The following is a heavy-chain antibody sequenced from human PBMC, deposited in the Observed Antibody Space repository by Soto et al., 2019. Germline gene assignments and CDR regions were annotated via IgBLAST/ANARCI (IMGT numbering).Heavy chain of an antibody. V-gene: IGHV3-23*01. CDR2: ISGSGGST. D-gene: IGHD5-18*01. CDR3: AKGQLSSHYYYYGMDV. J-gene: IGHJ6*02. Sequence: EVQLLESGGGLVQPGGSLRLSCAASGFTFSSYAMSWVRQAPGKGLEWVSAISGSGGSTYYADSVKGRFTISRDNSKNTLYLQMNSLRAEDTAVYYCAKGQLSSHYYYYGMDVWGQGTTVTVPS. CDR1: GFTFSSYA.